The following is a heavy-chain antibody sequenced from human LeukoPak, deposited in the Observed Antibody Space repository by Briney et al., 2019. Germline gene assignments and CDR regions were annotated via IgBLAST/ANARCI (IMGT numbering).Heavy chain of an antibody. CDR3: ARWGTMVRGDPFDY. CDR2: ISSSSSYI. D-gene: IGHD3-10*01. CDR1: GFTFSSYS. J-gene: IGHJ4*02. V-gene: IGHV3-21*01. Sequence: GGSLRLSCAASGFTFSSYSMNWVRQAPGKGLEWVSSISSSSSYIYYADSVKGRFTISRDNAKNSLYLQMNSLRAEDTAVYYCARWGTMVRGDPFDYWGQGTLVTVSS.